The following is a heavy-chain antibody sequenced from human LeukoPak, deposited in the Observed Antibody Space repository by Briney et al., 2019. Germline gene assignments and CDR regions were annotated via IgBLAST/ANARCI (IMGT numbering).Heavy chain of an antibody. CDR1: GGSISSTSFY. J-gene: IGHJ4*02. Sequence: SETLSLTCTVSGGSISSTSFYWGWIRQPPGKGLEWIGSVYFSGSTYSNPSLKSRVTISVDTSRNQFSLKLRSVTAADTAVYYCARGIVITFGGVIGFFDYWGQGTLVTVSS. CDR3: ARGIVITFGGVIGFFDY. CDR2: VYFSGST. V-gene: IGHV4-39*02. D-gene: IGHD3-16*02.